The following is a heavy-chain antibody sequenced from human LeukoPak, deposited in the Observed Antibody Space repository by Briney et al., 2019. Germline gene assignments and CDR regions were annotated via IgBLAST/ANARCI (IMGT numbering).Heavy chain of an antibody. CDR2: IIPILGIA. CDR1: GGTFSRYA. CDR3: ARGGVVPAAIDY. V-gene: IGHV1-69*04. D-gene: IGHD2-2*01. Sequence: SVKVSCKASGGTFSRYAISWVRQAPGQGLEWMGRIIPILGIANYAQKFQGRVTITADKSTSTAYMELSSLRSEDTAVYYCARGGVVPAAIDYWGQGTLVTVSS. J-gene: IGHJ4*02.